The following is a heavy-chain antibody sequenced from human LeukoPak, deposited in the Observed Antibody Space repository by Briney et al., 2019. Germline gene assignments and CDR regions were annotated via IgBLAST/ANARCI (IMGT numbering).Heavy chain of an antibody. Sequence: GGSLRLSCAASGFTFSSYAMSWVRQAPGKGLEWVSAISGSGGSTYYADSVKGRFTVSRDNAENTLYMRMNSLRPEDTAVYYCARGYYSSSRFDSWGQGTLVTVSS. CDR2: ISGSGGST. CDR1: GFTFSSYA. J-gene: IGHJ4*02. V-gene: IGHV3-23*01. D-gene: IGHD6-13*01. CDR3: ARGYYSSSRFDS.